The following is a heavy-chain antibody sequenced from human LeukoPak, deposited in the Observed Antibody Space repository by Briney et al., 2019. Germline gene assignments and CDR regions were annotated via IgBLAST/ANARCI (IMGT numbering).Heavy chain of an antibody. CDR2: ISSSGSTI. D-gene: IGHD6-6*01. CDR1: GFTFSSYE. V-gene: IGHV3-48*03. J-gene: IGHJ4*02. CDR3: ASVVRGIPSDY. Sequence: PGGSLRLSCAASGFTFSSYEMNWVRQAPGKGLEWVSYISSSGSTIHYADSVKGRFTISRDNAKNSLYLQMNSLRAEDTAVYYCASVVRGIPSDYWGQGTLVTVSS.